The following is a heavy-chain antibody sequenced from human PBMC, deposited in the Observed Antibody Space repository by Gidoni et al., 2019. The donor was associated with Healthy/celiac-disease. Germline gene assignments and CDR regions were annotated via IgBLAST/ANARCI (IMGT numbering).Heavy chain of an antibody. CDR2: IYYSWST. V-gene: IGHV4-59*01. D-gene: IGHD3-16*01. CDR3: ARDLGGDFDY. J-gene: IGHJ4*02. CDR1: GCSISSYY. Sequence: QVQLQESGPGLVKTSETLSLTCTVSGCSISSYYCIWTRQPPGKGLEWIGYIYYSWSTNYNPSLKSRVTISVDTSKNQFSLKLSSVTAADTAVYYCARDLGGDFDYWGQGTLVTVSS.